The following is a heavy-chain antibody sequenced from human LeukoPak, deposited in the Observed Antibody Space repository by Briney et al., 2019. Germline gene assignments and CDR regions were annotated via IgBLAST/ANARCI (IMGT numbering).Heavy chain of an antibody. V-gene: IGHV3-9*03. CDR3: AKDLVVRGVIIPFGLDY. CDR1: GFTFDDYS. J-gene: IGHJ4*02. Sequence: QSGRSLRLSCAASGFTFDDYSMHWVRQAPGKGLAWVSGISWNSDSIGYADSVKGRFTISRDNAKNSLYLQMNSLRAEDMALYYCAKDLVVRGVIIPFGLDYLGQGALVTVSS. CDR2: ISWNSDSI. D-gene: IGHD3-10*01.